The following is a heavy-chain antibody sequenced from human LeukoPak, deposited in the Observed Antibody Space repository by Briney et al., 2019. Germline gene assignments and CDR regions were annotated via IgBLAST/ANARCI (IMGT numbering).Heavy chain of an antibody. V-gene: IGHV3-64*01. D-gene: IGHD3-10*01. CDR3: SEDSAKLIRGRGEYYCDMDF. Sequence: GGSLRLSCAASGFSFSNSVMHWVRQVPGQGLEYVSGISDSGTSTYYANSLRGRFTISRDNSKNTLYLQMDSLRPGEMGVYYCSEDSAKLIRGRGEYYCDMDFWGKGTTVTVSS. CDR2: ISDSGTST. J-gene: IGHJ6*03. CDR1: GFSFSNSV.